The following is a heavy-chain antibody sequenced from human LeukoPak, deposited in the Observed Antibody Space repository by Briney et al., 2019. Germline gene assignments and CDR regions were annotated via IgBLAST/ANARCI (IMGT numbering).Heavy chain of an antibody. CDR3: ARASFQRWLQLGGD. J-gene: IGHJ4*02. V-gene: IGHV3-7*01. D-gene: IGHD5-24*01. CDR2: IKQDGSEK. CDR1: GFTFSSYW. Sequence: GGSLRLSCAASGFTFSSYWMSWVRQAPGKGLEWVANIKQDGSEKYSVDSVKGRFTISRDNAKNSLYLQMNSLRDEDTAVYYCARASFQRWLQLGGDWGQGTLVTVSS.